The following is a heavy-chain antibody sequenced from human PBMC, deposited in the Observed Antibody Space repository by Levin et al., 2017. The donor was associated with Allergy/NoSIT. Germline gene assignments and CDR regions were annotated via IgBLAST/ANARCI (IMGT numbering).Heavy chain of an antibody. CDR2: IYYSGST. D-gene: IGHD3-3*01. CDR1: GGSISTYY. J-gene: IGHJ4*02. CDR3: ARFPDLKTGFDY. Sequence: SQTLSLTCSVSGGSISTYYWSWIRQAPGKGLEWIGYIYYSGSTNYNPSLKSRVTLSVDNSKNQFSLKLSSVTAADTAVYYCARFPDLKTGFDYWGQGTLVTVSS. V-gene: IGHV4-59*01.